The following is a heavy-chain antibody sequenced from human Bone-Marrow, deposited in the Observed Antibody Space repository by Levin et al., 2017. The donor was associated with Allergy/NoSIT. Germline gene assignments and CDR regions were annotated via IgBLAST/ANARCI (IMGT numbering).Heavy chain of an antibody. J-gene: IGHJ4*02. CDR1: GFIFSNYA. CDR3: AKASSGAEADF. D-gene: IGHD3-10*01. Sequence: TGGSLRLSCAASGFIFSNYAMSWVRQAPGKGLEWVSGISSSGGSTYYADSVKGRFTISRDNSKNTLYLQMNSLRAEDTAIYYCAKASSGAEADFWGQGTLVTVSS. V-gene: IGHV3-23*01. CDR2: ISSSGGST.